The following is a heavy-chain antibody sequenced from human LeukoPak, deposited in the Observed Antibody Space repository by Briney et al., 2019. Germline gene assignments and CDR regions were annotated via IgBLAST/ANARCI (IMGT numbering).Heavy chain of an antibody. V-gene: IGHV3-33*08. D-gene: IGHD2-2*01. J-gene: IGHJ4*02. CDR2: IWYDGSNK. CDR1: GFTFSSYG. Sequence: SGGSLRLSCAASGFTFSSYGMHWVRQAPGKGLEWVAVIWYDGSNKYYADSVKGRFTISRDNSKNTLYLQMNSLRAEDTAVYYCARGETQLSFDYWGQGTLVTVSS. CDR3: ARGETQLSFDY.